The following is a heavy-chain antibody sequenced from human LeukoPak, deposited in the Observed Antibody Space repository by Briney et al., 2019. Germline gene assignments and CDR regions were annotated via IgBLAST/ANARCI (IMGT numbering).Heavy chain of an antibody. CDR2: FSYSGST. CDR3: ARMYSGTLYYFDF. D-gene: IGHD1-26*01. V-gene: IGHV4-59*01. J-gene: IGHJ4*02. Sequence: PSETLSLTCSVSGVSISDYHWIWIRQPPAKGLEWMGYFSYSGSTRYNPSLKSRVTMSVDTSKNQFSLRLNSVAAADTAVYYCARMYSGTLYYFDFWGQGTLVTVSS. CDR1: GVSISDYH.